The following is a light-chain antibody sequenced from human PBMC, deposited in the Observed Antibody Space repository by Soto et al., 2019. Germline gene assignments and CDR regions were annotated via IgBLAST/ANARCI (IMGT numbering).Light chain of an antibody. V-gene: IGKV3-11*01. Sequence: EIVFTQSPGTLSLFPGERATLSCRASQSVSTYLAWYQVKPGQAPRLLIYDASIRATGVPARFSGSGSGTDFSLTISRLEPEDVAVYYCQQRNQWPPMTVGQGTRLEIK. CDR3: QQRNQWPPMT. CDR2: DAS. CDR1: QSVSTY. J-gene: IGKJ5*01.